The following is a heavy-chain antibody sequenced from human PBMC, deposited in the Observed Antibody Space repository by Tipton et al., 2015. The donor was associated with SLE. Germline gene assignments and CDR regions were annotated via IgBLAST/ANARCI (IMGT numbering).Heavy chain of an antibody. CDR2: ISNSGST. J-gene: IGHJ3*02. Sequence: TLSLTCTVSGDSTTSRYWNWIRQAPGKGLEYIGYISNSGSTNYNPSPKSRVTISLDMSKDHFSLTLSSVTAADTAVYYCARALSTMILEVPGPFDMWGQGTMVTVSS. V-gene: IGHV4-59*11. CDR3: ARALSTMILEVPGPFDM. D-gene: IGHD3-22*01. CDR1: GDSTTSRY.